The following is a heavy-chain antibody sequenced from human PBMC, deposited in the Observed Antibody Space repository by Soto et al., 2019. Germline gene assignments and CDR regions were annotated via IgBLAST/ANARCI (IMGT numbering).Heavy chain of an antibody. V-gene: IGHV1-18*01. J-gene: IGHJ6*02. CDR1: GYTFTNYG. CDR2: ISGFNGNT. Sequence: QVQLVQSGAEVKKPGASVTVSCKASGYTFTNYGFSWVRQAPGQGLEWMGWISGFNGNTKYAEKFQNRVTMTTDTSTNTAHMELRSLRSDDTAVYSCAREGQAPYYYDGMDVWGQGTAVTVSS. CDR3: AREGQAPYYYDGMDV.